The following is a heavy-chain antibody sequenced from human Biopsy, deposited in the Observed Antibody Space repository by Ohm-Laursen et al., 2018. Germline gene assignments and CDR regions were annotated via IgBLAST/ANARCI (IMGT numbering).Heavy chain of an antibody. CDR3: ARLGSGDYFPTFFDF. D-gene: IGHD5-12*01. CDR1: GDSIFGGGYY. CDR2: IFYSANT. Sequence: TLSLTCIVSGDSIFGGGYYWTWIRQHPGKGLEWIGNIFYSANTYYNPSLKSRVTISVDTSKNQFSLKLSSVTAADTAVYYCARLGSGDYFPTFFDFWGQGALVTVSS. V-gene: IGHV4-31*03. J-gene: IGHJ4*02.